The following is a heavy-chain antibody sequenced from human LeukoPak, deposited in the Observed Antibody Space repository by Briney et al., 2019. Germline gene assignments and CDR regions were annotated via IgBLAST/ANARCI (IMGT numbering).Heavy chain of an antibody. CDR3: ARGLYSSSKLYYFDY. V-gene: IGHV4-38-2*02. J-gene: IGHJ4*02. D-gene: IGHD6-6*01. CDR1: GYSISSGYY. CDR2: IYHSGST. Sequence: SETLSLTCTVSGYSISSGYYWGWIRQAPGKGLEWIGSIYHSGSTYYNPSLKSRVTISVDTSKNQFSLKLSSATAADTAVYNCARGLYSSSKLYYFDYWGQGTLVTVSS.